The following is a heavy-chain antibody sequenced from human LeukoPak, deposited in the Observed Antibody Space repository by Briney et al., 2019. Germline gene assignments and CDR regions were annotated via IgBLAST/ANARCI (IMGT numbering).Heavy chain of an antibody. J-gene: IGHJ4*02. V-gene: IGHV1-46*01. CDR1: GYTFPTYY. Sequence: ASVKVSRKASGYTFPTYYMHWVRQAPGQGLEWMGMINPSGGSTTYAQKFQSRVTMTRDTSTSTVYMELSSLRFEDTAVYYCARDVYYYGSGSYSGSDYWGQGTLVTVSS. D-gene: IGHD3-10*01. CDR2: INPSGGST. CDR3: ARDVYYYGSGSYSGSDY.